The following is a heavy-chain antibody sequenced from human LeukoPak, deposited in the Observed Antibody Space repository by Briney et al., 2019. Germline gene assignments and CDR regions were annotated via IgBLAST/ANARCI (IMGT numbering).Heavy chain of an antibody. CDR2: IYYSGST. D-gene: IGHD3-9*01. J-gene: IGHJ4*02. Sequence: SETLSLTCTVSGGSISSYYWSWIRQPPGKGLEWIGYIYYSGSTNYNPSLKSRVTISVDTSKNQFSLKLSSVTAADTAVYYCARGSRGALRYFDWSPTGSTSFDYWGQGTLVTVSS. V-gene: IGHV4-59*01. CDR3: ARGSRGALRYFDWSPTGSTSFDY. CDR1: GGSISSYY.